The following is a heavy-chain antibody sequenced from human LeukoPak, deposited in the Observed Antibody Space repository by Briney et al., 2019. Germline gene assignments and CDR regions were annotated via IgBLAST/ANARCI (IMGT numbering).Heavy chain of an antibody. CDR2: ISSSSSYI. Sequence: GGSLRLSCAASGFTFSSYSMNWVRQAPGKGLEWVSSISSSSSYIYYADSVKGRFTISKDNAKNSLYLQMNSLRAEDTAVYYCARTPGDGYNINYWGQGTLVTVSS. J-gene: IGHJ4*02. CDR3: ARTPGDGYNINY. CDR1: GFTFSSYS. D-gene: IGHD5-24*01. V-gene: IGHV3-21*01.